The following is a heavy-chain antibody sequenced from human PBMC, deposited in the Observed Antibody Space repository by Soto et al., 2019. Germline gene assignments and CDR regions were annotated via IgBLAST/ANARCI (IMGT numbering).Heavy chain of an antibody. CDR3: ARLRPRSYYYDSSGMGY. CDR2: ISAYNGNT. V-gene: IGHV1-18*01. J-gene: IGHJ4*02. D-gene: IGHD3-22*01. CDR1: GYTFTSYG. Sequence: ASVKVSCKASGYTFTSYGISWVRQAPGQGLEWMGWISAYNGNTNYAQKLQGRVTMTTDTSTSTAYMELRSLRSDDTAVYYCARLRPRSYYYDSSGMGYWGQGTLVTVSS.